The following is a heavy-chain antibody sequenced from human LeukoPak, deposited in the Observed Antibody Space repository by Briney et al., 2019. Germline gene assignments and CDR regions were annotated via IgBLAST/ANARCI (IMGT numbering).Heavy chain of an antibody. V-gene: IGHV4-34*01. CDR3: AKDRYGFGESYYFDY. CDR2: INHSGST. D-gene: IGHD3-10*01. J-gene: IGHJ4*02. Sequence: SETLSLTCAVYGGSFSGYYWSWIRQPPGKGLEWIGEINHSGSTNYNPSLKSRVTISVDTSKNQFSLKLSSVTAEDTAVYYCAKDRYGFGESYYFDYWGQGTLVTVSS. CDR1: GGSFSGYY.